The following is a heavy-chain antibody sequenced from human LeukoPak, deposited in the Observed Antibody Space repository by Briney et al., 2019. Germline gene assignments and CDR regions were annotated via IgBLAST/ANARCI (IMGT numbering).Heavy chain of an antibody. J-gene: IGHJ5*02. D-gene: IGHD4-17*01. V-gene: IGHV4-34*01. CDR3: ARVPNGSYGDYVGNWFDP. Sequence: PSETLSLTCTVSGGSISSYYWSWIRQPPGKGLEWIGEINHSGSTNYNPSLKSRVTISVDTSKNQFSLKLSSVTAADTAVYYCARVPNGSYGDYVGNWFDPWGQGTLVTVSS. CDR2: INHSGST. CDR1: GGSISSYY.